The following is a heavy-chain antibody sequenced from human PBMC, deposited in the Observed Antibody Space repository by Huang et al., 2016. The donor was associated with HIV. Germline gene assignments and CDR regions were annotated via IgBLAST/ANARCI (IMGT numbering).Heavy chain of an antibody. D-gene: IGHD5-12*01. J-gene: IGHJ4*02. CDR1: GYTFADYF. Sequence: QVQLVQSGAEVKKPGASVKVSCKPSGYTFADYFIHWVRQAPGQGLEGMGWLNPKNGATNYAQKFLGRVTVTGDTSINTAYMEFSGLTSDDTANYYCTRDGVAPDEEFDYWGQGTLIIVSS. CDR3: TRDGVAPDEEFDY. V-gene: IGHV1-2*02. CDR2: LNPKNGAT.